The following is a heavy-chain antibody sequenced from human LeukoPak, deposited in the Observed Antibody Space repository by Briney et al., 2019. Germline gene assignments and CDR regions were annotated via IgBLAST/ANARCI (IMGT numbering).Heavy chain of an antibody. CDR3: ARERGSSGWFDP. D-gene: IGHD6-6*01. CDR1: GGSISSGGYY. J-gene: IGHJ5*02. V-gene: IGHV4-31*03. CDR2: IYYSGST. Sequence: PSQTLSLTCTVSGGSISSGGYYWSWIRQHPGKGLEWIGYIYYSGSTYYNPSLKSRVTISVDTSKNQFSLKLSSVTAADTAVYYCARERGSSGWFDPWGQGTLVTVSS.